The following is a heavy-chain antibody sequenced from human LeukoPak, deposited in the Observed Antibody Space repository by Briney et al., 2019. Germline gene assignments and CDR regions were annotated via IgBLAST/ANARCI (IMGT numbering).Heavy chain of an antibody. Sequence: GSLRLSCAASGFTFSSYAMSWVRQAPGKGLEWVSAISGSGGSTYYADSVKGRFTISRDNSKNTLYLQMNSLRAEDTAVYYCAKDAPGSVVVPAAMHYWGQGTLATVSS. J-gene: IGHJ4*02. V-gene: IGHV3-23*01. CDR3: AKDAPGSVVVPAAMHY. D-gene: IGHD2-2*01. CDR2: ISGSGGST. CDR1: GFTFSSYA.